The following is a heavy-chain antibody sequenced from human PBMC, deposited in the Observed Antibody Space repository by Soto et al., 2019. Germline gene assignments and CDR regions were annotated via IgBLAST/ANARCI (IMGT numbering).Heavy chain of an antibody. Sequence: TLSRTCAISGDSVSSSSAAWNWIRQSPSRGLEWLGRTYYRSKWYNDYAVSVKSRITINPDTSKNQFSLQLNSVTPEDTAVYYCARFGYSSGWNNWFDPWGQGTLVTVSS. V-gene: IGHV6-1*01. CDR2: TYYRSKWYN. CDR1: GDSVSSSSAA. J-gene: IGHJ5*02. D-gene: IGHD6-19*01. CDR3: ARFGYSSGWNNWFDP.